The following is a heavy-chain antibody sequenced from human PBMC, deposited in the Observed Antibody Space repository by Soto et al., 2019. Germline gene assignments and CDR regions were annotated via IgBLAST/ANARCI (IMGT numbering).Heavy chain of an antibody. J-gene: IGHJ4*02. CDR2: IGSIGVNK. CDR1: GFTFSDLY. Sequence: QVQLVESGGGLVKPGGSLRLSCAASGFTFSDLYMSWIRQAPGKGLEWVSCIGSIGVNKYYAESVRGRFTISRDNAKNSLYLQMNSLRVEDTAVYYCARDRGAVTGDYFDYWGQGTLVTVSS. CDR3: ARDRGAVTGDYFDY. D-gene: IGHD6-19*01. V-gene: IGHV3-11*01.